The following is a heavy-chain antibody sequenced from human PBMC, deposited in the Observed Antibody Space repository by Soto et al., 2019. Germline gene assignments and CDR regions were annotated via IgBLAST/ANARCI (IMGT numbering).Heavy chain of an antibody. V-gene: IGHV4-59*01. J-gene: IGHJ6*03. CDR1: GGSISSYY. CDR2: IYYSGST. CDR3: ARATITMVRGVPHAYYYYMDV. Sequence: SETLSLTCTVSGGSISSYYWSWIRQPPGKGLEWIGYIYYSGSTNYNPSLKSRVTISVDTSKNQFSLKLSSVTAADTAVYYCARATITMVRGVPHAYYYYMDVWGKGTTVTVSS. D-gene: IGHD3-10*01.